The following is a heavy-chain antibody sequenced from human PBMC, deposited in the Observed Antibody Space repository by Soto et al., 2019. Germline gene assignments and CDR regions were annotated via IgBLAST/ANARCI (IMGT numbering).Heavy chain of an antibody. D-gene: IGHD2-15*01. CDR1: GGSFSGYY. CDR2: INHSGST. Sequence: QVQLQQWGAGLLKPSETLSLTCAVYGGSFSGYYWSWIRQPPGKGLEWIGEINHSGSTNYNPSLKSRVTISVDPSKNQFSLKLSSVSAADTAVYYCARVRYCSGGSCYSGLWFDPWGQGTLVTVSS. CDR3: ARVRYCSGGSCYSGLWFDP. J-gene: IGHJ5*02. V-gene: IGHV4-34*01.